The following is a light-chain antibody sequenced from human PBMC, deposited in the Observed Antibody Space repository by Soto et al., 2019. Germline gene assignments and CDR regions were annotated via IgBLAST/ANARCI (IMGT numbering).Light chain of an antibody. CDR3: QQYFTSPIT. V-gene: IGKV3-20*01. CDR2: GAS. CDR1: QSVNSR. Sequence: IVLTQSPGTVALSPGERATLSCRASQSVNSRLAWYQHKPGQAPRLLISGASNRASGIPARFSAWESGTDFTLTISRVDPADFAFYYCQQYFTSPITFGQGTRLEIK. J-gene: IGKJ5*01.